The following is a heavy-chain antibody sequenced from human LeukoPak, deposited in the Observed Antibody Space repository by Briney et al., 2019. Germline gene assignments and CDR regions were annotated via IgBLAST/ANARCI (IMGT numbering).Heavy chain of an antibody. J-gene: IGHJ4*02. CDR3: ARDGGYHDSSGYYHSYYFDY. CDR2: IWDDGSNQ. V-gene: IGHV3-33*01. CDR1: GFFFSTYG. Sequence: GGSLTLSCAASGFFFSTYGMDWVRHAPGKGLEWVAVIWDDGSNQYYVDSVRGRFTISRDNSKNTLYVKMNSLRAEDTAVYYCARDGGYHDSSGYYHSYYFDYWGQGTLVTVSS. D-gene: IGHD3-22*01.